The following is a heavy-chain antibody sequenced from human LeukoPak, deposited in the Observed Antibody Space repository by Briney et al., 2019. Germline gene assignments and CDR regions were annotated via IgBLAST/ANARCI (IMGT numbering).Heavy chain of an antibody. J-gene: IGHJ4*02. D-gene: IGHD5-12*01. V-gene: IGHV3-48*03. CDR2: ISSSGSTI. CDR3: AREGGYSGYDSGYYFDY. Sequence: GGSLRLSCAASGFTFSSYEMNWVRQAPGKGLEWVSYISSSGSTIYYADSVKGRFTISSDNAKNSLYLQMNSLRAEDTAVYYCAREGGYSGYDSGYYFDYWGQGTLVTVSS. CDR1: GFTFSSYE.